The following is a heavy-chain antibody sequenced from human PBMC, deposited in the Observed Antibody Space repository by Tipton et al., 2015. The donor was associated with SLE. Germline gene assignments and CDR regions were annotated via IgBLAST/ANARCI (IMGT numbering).Heavy chain of an antibody. Sequence: QVQLVQSGAEVKKPGSSVKVSCKASGGTFSSYAISWVRQAPGQGLEWMGRIIPIFGTANYAQKFQGRVTITADESTSTAYMELSSLRSEDTAVYYCARPKGPPTAVTPAAFDIWGQGTMVTVSS. V-gene: IGHV1-69*18. CDR3: ARPKGPPTAVTPAAFDI. J-gene: IGHJ3*02. CDR1: GGTFSSYA. D-gene: IGHD4-23*01. CDR2: IIPIFGTA.